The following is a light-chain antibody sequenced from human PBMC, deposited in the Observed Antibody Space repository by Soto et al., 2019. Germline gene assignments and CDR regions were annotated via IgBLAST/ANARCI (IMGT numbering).Light chain of an antibody. CDR2: GAS. V-gene: IGKV3-20*01. Sequence: EIVLTQSPGTLSLSPGERATPSCRASQSVSNNFLAWYQQKPGQAPRLLIYGASSRATGIPDRFSGSGYGTEFTLTIGSLEPDDFAVYFCQQYGFSPLSFGQGTKLEIK. CDR3: QQYGFSPLS. J-gene: IGKJ2*01. CDR1: QSVSNNF.